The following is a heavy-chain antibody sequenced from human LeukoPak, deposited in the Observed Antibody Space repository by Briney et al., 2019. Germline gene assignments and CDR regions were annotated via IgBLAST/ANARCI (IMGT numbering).Heavy chain of an antibody. CDR2: INPSGGST. CDR3: AREGYCSGGSCHNWFDP. Sequence: ASVKVSCKASGYTFTSYYMHWVRQAPGQALEWMGIINPSGGSTSYAQKFQGRVTMTRDTSTSTVYMELSSLRSEDTAVYYCAREGYCSGGSCHNWFDPWGQGTLVTVSS. CDR1: GYTFTSYY. V-gene: IGHV1-46*01. J-gene: IGHJ5*02. D-gene: IGHD2-15*01.